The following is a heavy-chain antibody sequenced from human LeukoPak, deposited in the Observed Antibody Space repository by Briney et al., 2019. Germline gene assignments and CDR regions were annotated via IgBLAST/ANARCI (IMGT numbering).Heavy chain of an antibody. D-gene: IGHD2-2*01. J-gene: IGHJ6*02. CDR1: GYSFTSYG. CDR3: ARDDLGYCGSTSCPYYYYYYGMDV. CDR2: ISAYNGNT. V-gene: IGHV1-18*01. Sequence: GVSVKVSCKASGYSFTSYGISWVRQAPGQGLEWMGWISAYNGNTNYAQKLQGRVTMTTDTSTSTAYMELRSLRSDDTAVYYCARDDLGYCGSTSCPYYYYYYGMDVWGQGTTVTVSS.